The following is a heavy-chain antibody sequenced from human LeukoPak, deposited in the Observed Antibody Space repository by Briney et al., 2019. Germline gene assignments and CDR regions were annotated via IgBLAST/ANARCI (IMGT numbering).Heavy chain of an antibody. V-gene: IGHV3-7*01. D-gene: IGHD3-16*01. CDR3: ARDDEITFGTDS. CDR1: GFTFHTYW. Sequence: PGGSLRLSCAASGFTFHTYWMTWVRQAPGKGLEWVANIKEDGSEKYYLDSVEGRFTISRDNAKKSLYLEMNSLRAEDTAVYYCARDDEITFGTDSWGQGTLVTVSS. CDR2: IKEDGSEK. J-gene: IGHJ4*02.